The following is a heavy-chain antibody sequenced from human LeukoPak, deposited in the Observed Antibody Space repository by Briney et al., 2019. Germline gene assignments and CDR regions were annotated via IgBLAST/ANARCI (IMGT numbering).Heavy chain of an antibody. CDR3: GRHHLYQGDGYNYVDY. CDR2: IYYSGST. V-gene: IGHV4-59*08. J-gene: IGHJ4*02. Sequence: SETLSLTCTVSSGSISSYYWSWIRQPPGKGLEWIVYIYYSGSTSYNPSLKRRVTISIDTPKNQFSLKLSSVTAADTALYYCGRHHLYQGDGYNYVDYWGQGTLVTVSS. CDR1: SGSISSYY. D-gene: IGHD5-24*01.